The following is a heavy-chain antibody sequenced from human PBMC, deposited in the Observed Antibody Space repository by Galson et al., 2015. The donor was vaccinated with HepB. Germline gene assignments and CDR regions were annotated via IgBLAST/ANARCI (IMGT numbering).Heavy chain of an antibody. CDR1: GFTFNSYA. CDR3: AKRRGRLWFGEVLDY. D-gene: IGHD3-10*01. J-gene: IGHJ4*02. Sequence: SLRLSCAASGFTFNSYAMSWVRQAPGKGLEWVSSISGSAGSTHYSDSVKGRFTISTDNSKNTVFLQMNSLRGEDTAIYYCAKRRGRLWFGEVLDYWGQGTLVTVSS. CDR2: ISGSAGST. V-gene: IGHV3-23*01.